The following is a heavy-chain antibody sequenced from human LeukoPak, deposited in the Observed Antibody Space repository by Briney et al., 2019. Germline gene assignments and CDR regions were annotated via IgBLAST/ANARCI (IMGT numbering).Heavy chain of an antibody. CDR2: IYYSGST. J-gene: IGHJ5*02. CDR3: ARLQKNYYDSSGYHNWFDP. V-gene: IGHV4-39*01. CDR1: GGSISSSSYY. Sequence: SETLSLTCTVSGGSISSSSYYWGWIRPPPGKGLESIGSIYYSGSTYYNPSLKSRVTISVDTSKNQFSLKLSSVTAADTAVYYCARLQKNYYDSSGYHNWFDPWGQGTLVTVSS. D-gene: IGHD3-22*01.